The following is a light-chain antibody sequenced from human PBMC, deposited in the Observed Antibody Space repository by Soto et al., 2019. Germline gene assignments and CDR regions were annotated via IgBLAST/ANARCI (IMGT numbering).Light chain of an antibody. CDR3: QKSYTIPWP. V-gene: IGKV1-39*01. J-gene: IGKJ1*01. CDR1: QPISSH. Sequence: DRQLTRSPSSLSASVRDRVTITCRASQPISSHLNWFQQKPGKAPRLLIYAGSRLLGGVPLRFSASESGTDSTLTISSLQPEDFATYFCQKSYTIPWPFGLGTKVDIK. CDR2: AGS.